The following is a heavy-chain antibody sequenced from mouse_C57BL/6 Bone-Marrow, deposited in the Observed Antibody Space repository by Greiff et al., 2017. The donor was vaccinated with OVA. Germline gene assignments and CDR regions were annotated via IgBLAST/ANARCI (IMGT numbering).Heavy chain of an antibody. CDR3: ARPPSNYYAMDY. V-gene: IGHV5-6*01. J-gene: IGHJ4*01. Sequence: EVKLVESGGDLVKPGGSLKLSCAASGFTFSSYGMSWVRQTPDKRLEWVATISSGGSYTYYPDSVKGRFTISRDNAKNTLYLQMSSLKSEDTAMYYCARPPSNYYAMDYWGQGTSVTVSS. CDR1: GFTFSSYG. CDR2: ISSGGSYT.